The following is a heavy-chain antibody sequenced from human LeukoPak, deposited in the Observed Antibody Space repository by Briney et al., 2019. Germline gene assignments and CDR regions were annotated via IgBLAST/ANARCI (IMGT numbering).Heavy chain of an antibody. D-gene: IGHD6-19*01. CDR1: GYTFTGYY. CDR3: ARGRSSGFRSSYFDY. CDR2: INPNSGGT. V-gene: IGHV1-2*02. Sequence: SVKVSCKASGYTFTGYYIHLVRQAPGQGLEWMGWINPNSGGTNYSQKFQGRVTMTRDTSISTAYMELSRLRSDDTAVYYCARGRSSGFRSSYFDYWGQGTLVTVSS. J-gene: IGHJ4*02.